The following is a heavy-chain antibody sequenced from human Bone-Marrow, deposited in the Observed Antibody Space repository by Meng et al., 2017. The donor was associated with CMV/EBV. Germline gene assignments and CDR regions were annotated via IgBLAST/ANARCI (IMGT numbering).Heavy chain of an antibody. V-gene: IGHV4-39*07. CDR2: IYYSGST. J-gene: IGHJ3*02. CDR3: ARETYCSSTSCYTKDGAFDI. D-gene: IGHD2-2*02. CDR1: GGSISSSSYY. Sequence: SETLSLTCTVSGGSISSSSYYWGWIRQPPGKGLEWIGSIYYSGSTYYNPSLKSRVTISVDTSKNQFSLKLSSVTAADTAVYYCARETYCSSTSCYTKDGAFDIWGQGTMVTVSS.